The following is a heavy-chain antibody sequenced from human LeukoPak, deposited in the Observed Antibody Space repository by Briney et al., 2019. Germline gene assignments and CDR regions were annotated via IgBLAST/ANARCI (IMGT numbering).Heavy chain of an antibody. D-gene: IGHD6-19*01. CDR2: ISGSGGST. V-gene: IGHV3-23*01. J-gene: IGHJ4*02. Sequence: GGSLRLSCAASGFAFSSYAMSWVRQAPGKGLEWVSAISGSGGSTYYADSAKGRFTISRDNSKNTLYLQMNSLRAEDTAVYYCAKSWQWLENFDYWGQGTLVTVSS. CDR1: GFAFSSYA. CDR3: AKSWQWLENFDY.